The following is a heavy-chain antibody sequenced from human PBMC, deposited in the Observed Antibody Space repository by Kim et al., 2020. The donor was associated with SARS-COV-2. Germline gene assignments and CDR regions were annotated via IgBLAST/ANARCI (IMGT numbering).Heavy chain of an antibody. D-gene: IGHD5-12*01. CDR2: IWYDGSNK. CDR1: GFTFSSYG. J-gene: IGHJ4*02. Sequence: GGSLRLSCAASGFTFSSYGMHWVRQAPGKGLEWVAVIWYDGSNKYYADSVKGRFTISRDNSKNTLYLQMNSLRAEDTAVYYCAKALEGWLQNLPDYWGQGTLVTVSS. V-gene: IGHV3-33*06. CDR3: AKALEGWLQNLPDY.